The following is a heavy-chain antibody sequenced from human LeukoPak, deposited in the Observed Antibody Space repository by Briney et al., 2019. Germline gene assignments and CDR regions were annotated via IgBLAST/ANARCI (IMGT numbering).Heavy chain of an antibody. Sequence: PGGSLRLSCTASGFTFGDYAMSWFRQAPGKGLEWVGFIRSKAYGGTTEYAASAKGRFTISRDDSKSIAYLQMNSLKTEDTAVYYCTRTFYGDLPGPPDYWGQGTLVTVSS. CDR1: GFTFGDYA. CDR3: TRTFYGDLPGPPDY. D-gene: IGHD4-17*01. J-gene: IGHJ4*02. V-gene: IGHV3-49*03. CDR2: IRSKAYGGTT.